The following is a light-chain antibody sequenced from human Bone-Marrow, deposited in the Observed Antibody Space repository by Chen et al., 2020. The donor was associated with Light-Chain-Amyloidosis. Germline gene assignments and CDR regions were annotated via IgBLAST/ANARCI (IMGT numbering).Light chain of an antibody. CDR2: AAS. CDR1: QSISSY. Sequence: IQMTQSPSSLSASVGDRVTITCRASQSISSYLNGYQQKPGKAPKLLIYAASSLQSGVPSRFSGSGSGTYFTLTISSLQPEDFATYYCQQSYSTRLMYTFGQGTKLEIK. CDR3: QQSYSTRLMYT. V-gene: IGKV1-39*01. J-gene: IGKJ2*01.